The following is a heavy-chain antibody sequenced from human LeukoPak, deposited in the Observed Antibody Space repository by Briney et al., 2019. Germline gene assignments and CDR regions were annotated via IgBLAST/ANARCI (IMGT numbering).Heavy chain of an antibody. D-gene: IGHD4-17*01. Sequence: SQTLSLTCAVSGGSISSGGYSWSWIRQPPGQGLEWIGYIYHSGSTYYNPSLKSRVTISVDRSKNQFSLKLSSVTAADTAVYYCARGADGDFDYWGQGTLVTVSS. J-gene: IGHJ4*02. V-gene: IGHV4-30-2*01. CDR2: IYHSGST. CDR1: GGSISSGGYS. CDR3: ARGADGDFDY.